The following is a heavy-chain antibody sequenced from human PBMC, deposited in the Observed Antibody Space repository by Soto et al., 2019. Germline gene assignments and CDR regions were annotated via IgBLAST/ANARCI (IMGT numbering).Heavy chain of an antibody. CDR1: GGSISSDVSS. V-gene: IGHV4-30-2*01. J-gene: IGHJ4*02. CDR3: ARDRHGGNFDY. Sequence: PSETLSLTCTVSGGSISSDVSSWSWIRRAPGEGLEWIGYIYHFGSTLYNPSLKSRVIMSVDSSRNQYSLKLSSVTAADTAVYFCARDRHGGNFDYWGQGILVTVSS. D-gene: IGHD2-15*01. CDR2: IYHFGST.